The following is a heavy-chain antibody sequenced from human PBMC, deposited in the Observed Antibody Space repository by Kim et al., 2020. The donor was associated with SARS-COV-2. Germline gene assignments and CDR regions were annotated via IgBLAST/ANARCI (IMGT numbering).Heavy chain of an antibody. J-gene: IGHJ4*02. V-gene: IGHV4-61*03. Sequence: TTYNPSVKSRLTISIDTSKRHFYLKLNSVTAADTAVYYCATLRFGDSYFDYWGQGTLVTVSS. D-gene: IGHD3-10*01. CDR3: ATLRFGDSYFDY. CDR2: T.